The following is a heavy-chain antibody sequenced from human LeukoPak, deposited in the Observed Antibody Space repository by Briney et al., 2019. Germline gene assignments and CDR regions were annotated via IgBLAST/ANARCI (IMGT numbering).Heavy chain of an antibody. CDR1: GYSFTSYW. Sequence: GESLKISCKGSGYSFTSYWIGWVRQMPGKGLEWMGIIYPGDSDTRYSPSFQGQVTISADKSISTAYLQWSSLKASDTAMYYCARQRTITGYSSRWYPNWGQGTLVTVSS. V-gene: IGHV5-51*01. CDR3: ARQRTITGYSSRWYPN. J-gene: IGHJ4*02. CDR2: IYPGDSDT. D-gene: IGHD6-13*01.